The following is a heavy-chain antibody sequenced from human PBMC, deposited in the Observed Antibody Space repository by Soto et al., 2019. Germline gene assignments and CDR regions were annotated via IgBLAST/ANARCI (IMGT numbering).Heavy chain of an antibody. D-gene: IGHD3-10*01. CDR3: AKDAVTMVRGVIGAFDI. Sequence: PGGSLRLSCAASGFIFSDYWMSWVRQAPGKGLEWVAVISYDGSNKYYGGSVKGRFTISRDNSKNTLYLQMNSLRAEDTAVYYCAKDAVTMVRGVIGAFDIWGQGTMVTVSS. CDR2: ISYDGSNK. J-gene: IGHJ3*02. CDR1: GFIFSDYW. V-gene: IGHV3-30*18.